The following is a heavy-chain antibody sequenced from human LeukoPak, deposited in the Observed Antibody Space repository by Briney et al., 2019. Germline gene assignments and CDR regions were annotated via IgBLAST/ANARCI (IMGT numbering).Heavy chain of an antibody. D-gene: IGHD3-3*01. CDR1: GYTFTSYD. V-gene: IGHV1-8*01. Sequence: ASVKVSCKASGYTFTSYDINWVRQATGQGLEWMGWMNPNSGNTGYAQKFQGRVTMTRNTSISTAYMELSSLRSEDTAVYYCARGHSHFGGVRKGKPDYYYYYGMDVWGQGTTVTVSS. J-gene: IGHJ6*02. CDR3: ARGHSHFGGVRKGKPDYYYYYGMDV. CDR2: MNPNSGNT.